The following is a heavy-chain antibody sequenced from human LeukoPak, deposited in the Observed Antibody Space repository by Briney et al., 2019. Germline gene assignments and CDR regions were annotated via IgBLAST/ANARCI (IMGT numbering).Heavy chain of an antibody. V-gene: IGHV5-51*01. Sequence: RGESLKISCTGSGYSFTSYWICWVRQMPGKGLEWIGIINPGGSDSRYSPSFQGQVTISADKSTSTAYLQWSSLKASDTAMYYCARRSSGWYQDYWGQGTLVTVSS. D-gene: IGHD6-19*01. CDR2: INPGGSDS. CDR1: GYSFTSYW. J-gene: IGHJ4*02. CDR3: ARRSSGWYQDY.